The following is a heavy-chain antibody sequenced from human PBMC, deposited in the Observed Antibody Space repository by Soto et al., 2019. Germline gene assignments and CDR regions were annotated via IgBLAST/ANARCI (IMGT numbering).Heavy chain of an antibody. CDR1: GGSISSSSYY. J-gene: IGHJ5*02. CDR2: IYYSGST. Sequence: PSETLSLTCTVSGGSISSSSYYWGWIRQPPGKGLEWIGSIYYSGSTYYNPSLKSRVTISVDTSKNQFSLKLSSVTAADTAVYYCARHGGGAVAGQRGLYSGSYYGWFDLWGQGTLVTVSS. D-gene: IGHD1-26*01. V-gene: IGHV4-39*01. CDR3: ARHGGGAVAGQRGLYSGSYYGWFDL.